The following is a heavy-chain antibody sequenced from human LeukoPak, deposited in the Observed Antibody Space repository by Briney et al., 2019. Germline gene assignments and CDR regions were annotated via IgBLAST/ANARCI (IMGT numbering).Heavy chain of an antibody. CDR1: GFTFSNYW. V-gene: IGHV3-74*01. CDR3: VRDGDDYNFDY. D-gene: IGHD5-24*01. Sequence: PGGSLSLSCAASGFTFSNYWMHWVRQAPGQGLVLVSRVKGDGSFTDYADSVKGRFTISRDNAKNTLYLQMYSLRAEDTAAYYCVRDGDDYNFDYWGQGSLVTVSS. J-gene: IGHJ4*02. CDR2: VKGDGSFT.